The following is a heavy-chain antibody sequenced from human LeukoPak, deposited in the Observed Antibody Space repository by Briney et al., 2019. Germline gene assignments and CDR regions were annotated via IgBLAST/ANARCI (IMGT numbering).Heavy chain of an antibody. CDR1: GFTFSSYT. CDR3: ARVVTMVRGVILSIKYFDY. CDR2: ITGSNIYI. D-gene: IGHD3-10*01. V-gene: IGHV3-21*01. J-gene: IGHJ4*02. Sequence: GGSLRLSCAASGFTFSSYTMNWVRQAPGKGLEWASSITGSNIYIFYADSVKGRFTISRDNAKNSLFLQMNSLRAEDTAVYYCARVVTMVRGVILSIKYFDYWGQGILVTVSS.